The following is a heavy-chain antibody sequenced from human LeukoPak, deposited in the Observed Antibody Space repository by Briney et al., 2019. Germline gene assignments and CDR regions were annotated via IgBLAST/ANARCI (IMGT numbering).Heavy chain of an antibody. D-gene: IGHD3-10*01. V-gene: IGHV3-21*01. CDR2: ISSSSSYI. J-gene: IGHJ6*02. CDR1: GFTFSSYS. CDR3: AREGRGYGMDV. Sequence: GGSLRLSCAASGFTFSSYSMNWVRQAPGKGLEWVSSISSSSSYIYYADSVKGRFTISRGNAKNSLYLQMNSLRAEDTAVYYCAREGRGYGMDVWGQGTTVTVSS.